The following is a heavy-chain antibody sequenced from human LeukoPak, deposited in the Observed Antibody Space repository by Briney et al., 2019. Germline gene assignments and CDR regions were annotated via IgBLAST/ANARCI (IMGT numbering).Heavy chain of an antibody. CDR3: ARVTRQRGRDAFDI. J-gene: IGHJ3*02. CDR2: IYYSGST. V-gene: IGHV4-59*12. CDR1: GGSISSYY. Sequence: PSETLSLTCTVSGGSISSYYWSWIRQPPGKGLEWIGYIYYSGSTNYNPSLKSRVTISVDKSKNQFSLKLSSVTAADTAVYYCARVTRQRGRDAFDIWGQGTMVTVSS. D-gene: IGHD2-21*02.